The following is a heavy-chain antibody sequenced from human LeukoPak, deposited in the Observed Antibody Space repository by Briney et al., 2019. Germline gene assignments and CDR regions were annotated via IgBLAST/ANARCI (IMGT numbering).Heavy chain of an antibody. D-gene: IGHD5-24*01. Sequence: SPSLSLTCTISGGSISSYCWGWIRQPPGKGMEWIGYIYYSGSTNYSPSLKSRVTISVDTSKNQFSLKLSSVTAADTAVYYCARAGGDGYNLGLDYWGQGTLVTVSS. CDR1: GGSISSYC. V-gene: IGHV4-59*01. CDR3: ARAGGDGYNLGLDY. CDR2: IYYSGST. J-gene: IGHJ4*02.